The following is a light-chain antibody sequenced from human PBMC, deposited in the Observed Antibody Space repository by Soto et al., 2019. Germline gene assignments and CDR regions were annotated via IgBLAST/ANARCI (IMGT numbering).Light chain of an antibody. CDR2: EVS. J-gene: IGLJ1*01. V-gene: IGLV2-8*01. CDR1: SSDVGGYNY. Sequence: SALAQPPSASGSPGQSVTISCTGTSSDVGGYNYVSWYQRHPGKAPKLMIYEVSKRPSGVPDRFSGSKSGNTASLTVSGLQAEDEADYYCSSYAGSNSYVFGTGTKVTVL. CDR3: SSYAGSNSYV.